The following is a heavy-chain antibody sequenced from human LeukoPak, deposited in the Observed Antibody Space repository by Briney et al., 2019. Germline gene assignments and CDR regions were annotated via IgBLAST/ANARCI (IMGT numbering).Heavy chain of an antibody. Sequence: GESLKISCKGSGYSFTSYWIGWVRQMPGKGLEWMGIIYPGDSDTRYSPSFQGQVTISADKSISTAYPQWSSLKASDTAMYYGARSYYDSSGYHRFDCWGQGTLVTVSS. V-gene: IGHV5-51*01. J-gene: IGHJ4*02. D-gene: IGHD3-22*01. CDR1: GYSFTSYW. CDR3: ARSYYDSSGYHRFDC. CDR2: IYPGDSDT.